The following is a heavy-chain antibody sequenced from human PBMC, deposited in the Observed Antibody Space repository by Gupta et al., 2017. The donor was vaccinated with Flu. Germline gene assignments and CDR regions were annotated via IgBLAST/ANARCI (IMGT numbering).Heavy chain of an antibody. CDR1: GFPFSKYA. Sequence: EVQILESGGGLVHPGGSLRLSCATSGFPFSKYAMSWVRQAPGKGLEWVSESSSDGGHTFYADSVKGRFTISRDNAKNTTYLQMNNLRAGDTAKYYCAKDQGDCSSLGCSTFDYWGQGALVTVSS. V-gene: IGHV3-23*01. J-gene: IGHJ4*02. CDR2: SSSDGGHT. CDR3: AKDQGDCSSLGCSTFDY. D-gene: IGHD2-2*01.